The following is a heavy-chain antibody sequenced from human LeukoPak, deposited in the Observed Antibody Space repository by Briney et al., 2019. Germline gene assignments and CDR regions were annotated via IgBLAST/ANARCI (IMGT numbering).Heavy chain of an antibody. CDR3: AKSPIVTVRGVIFDY. D-gene: IGHD3-10*01. CDR1: GFTVSSNY. V-gene: IGHV3-53*01. Sequence: PGGSLRLSCAASGFTVSSNYMSWVRQAPGKGLEWVSVIYSGGSTYYADSVKGRFTISRDNSKNTLYLQMNSLRAEVTAVYYCAKSPIVTVRGVIFDYWGQGTLVTVSS. J-gene: IGHJ4*02. CDR2: IYSGGST.